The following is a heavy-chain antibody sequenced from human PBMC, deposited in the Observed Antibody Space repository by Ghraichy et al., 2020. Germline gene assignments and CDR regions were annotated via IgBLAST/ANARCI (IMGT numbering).Heavy chain of an antibody. J-gene: IGHJ5*02. Sequence: SETLSLTCAVYGGSFSGYYWSWIRQPPGKGLEWIGEINHSGSTNYNPSLKSRVTISVDTSKNQFSLKLSSVTAADTAVYYCARRSGSYYRINWFDPWGQGTLVTVSS. CDR3: ARRSGSYYRINWFDP. V-gene: IGHV4-34*01. CDR2: INHSGST. CDR1: GGSFSGYY. D-gene: IGHD1-26*01.